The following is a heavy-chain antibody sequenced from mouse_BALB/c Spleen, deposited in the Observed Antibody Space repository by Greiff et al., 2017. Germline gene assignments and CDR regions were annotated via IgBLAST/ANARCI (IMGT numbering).Heavy chain of an antibody. D-gene: IGHD1-1*01. CDR3: ARNENYGSSPYYYAMDY. CDR2: IYPGGGYT. V-gene: IGHV1-63*02. J-gene: IGHJ4*01. Sequence: VQLQQSGAELVRPGTSVKISCKASGYTFTNYWLGWVKQRPGHGLEWIGDIYPGGGYTNYNEKFKGKATLTADTSSSTAYMQLSSLTSEDSAVYFCARNENYGSSPYYYAMDYWGQGTSVTVSS. CDR1: GYTFTNYW.